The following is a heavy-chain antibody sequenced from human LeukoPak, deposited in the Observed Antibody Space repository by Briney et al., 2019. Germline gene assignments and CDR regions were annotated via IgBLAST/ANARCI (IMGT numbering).Heavy chain of an antibody. V-gene: IGHV4-38-2*01. D-gene: IGHD3-16*01. Sequence: SETLSLTCDVSGYSITDGYYWGWVRQPPGKGLELIGSVHHTGNTFPNPSLKDRLTMSVDTSKNQFSLELKSLSADDTAVYYCARGPGGYYMDVWGKGTTVTVSS. CDR2: VHHTGNT. J-gene: IGHJ6*03. CDR3: ARGPGGYYMDV. CDR1: GYSITDGYY.